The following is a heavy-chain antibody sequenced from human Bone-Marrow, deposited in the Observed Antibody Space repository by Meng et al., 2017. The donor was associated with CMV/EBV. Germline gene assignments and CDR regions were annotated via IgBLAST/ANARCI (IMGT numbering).Heavy chain of an antibody. V-gene: IGHV4-34*01. D-gene: IGHD2-2*02. CDR3: ARDKARGYCRNTSCYNGWFDP. CDR2: INHSGST. CDR1: GGSLSGYY. J-gene: IGHJ5*02. Sequence: GSLRLSCAVYGGSLSGYYWSWIRQPPGKGLEWIGEINHSGSTKYNTSLKSRVTTSVDTSKNQFSLKLSSVTAADTAVYYCARDKARGYCRNTSCYNGWFDPWGQGTRVTGSS.